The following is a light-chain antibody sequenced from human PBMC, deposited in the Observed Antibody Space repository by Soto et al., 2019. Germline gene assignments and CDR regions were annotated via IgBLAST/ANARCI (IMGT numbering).Light chain of an antibody. CDR2: GAS. V-gene: IGKV3-15*01. J-gene: IGKJ4*01. CDR1: QSVSSN. CDR3: QQYNNWPLT. Sequence: EIVMTHSPSTLSVSPWERSTLSFSASQSVSSNLAWYQQKPGQAPRLLIYGASTRATGIPARFSGSGSGTEFTLTISSLQSEDFAVYYCQQYNNWPLTFGGGTKVDIK.